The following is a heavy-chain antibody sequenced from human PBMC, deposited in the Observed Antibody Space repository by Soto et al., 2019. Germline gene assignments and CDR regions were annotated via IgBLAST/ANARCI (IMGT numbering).Heavy chain of an antibody. CDR1: GGSISSGGYY. Sequence: SETLSLTCTVSGGSISSGGYYWSWIRQHPGKGLEWIGYIYYSGSTNYNPSLKSRVTISVDTSKTQFSLKLSSVTAADTAVYYCAREDYYGSGNQNWFDPWGQGTLVTFSS. CDR2: IYYSGST. D-gene: IGHD3-10*01. CDR3: AREDYYGSGNQNWFDP. J-gene: IGHJ5*02. V-gene: IGHV4-61*08.